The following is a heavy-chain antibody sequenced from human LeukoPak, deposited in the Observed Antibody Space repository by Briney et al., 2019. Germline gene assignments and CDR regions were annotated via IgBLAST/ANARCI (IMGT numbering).Heavy chain of an antibody. CDR2: ISDGGGYT. J-gene: IGHJ4*02. D-gene: IGHD6-6*01. CDR1: GFTFIHYA. V-gene: IGHV3-23*01. Sequence: GGSLRLSCAASGFTFIHYAMGWVRQAPGKGLEWVSTISDGGGYTYYADSVKGRFTISRDNSKNTLYVQMNSLRAEDTAVYYCAKGSIAARSGLFDSWGQGTLVTVSS. CDR3: AKGSIAARSGLFDS.